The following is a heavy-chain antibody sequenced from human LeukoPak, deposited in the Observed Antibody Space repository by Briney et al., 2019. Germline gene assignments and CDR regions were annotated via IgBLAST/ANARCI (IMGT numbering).Heavy chain of an antibody. Sequence: GGSLRLSCAASGFTFSSYATHWVRQAPGKGLEWVAVISYDGSNKYYADSVKGRFTISRDNSKNTLYLQMNSLRAEDTAVYYCARSDFSGASGSYDYWGQGTLVTVSS. CDR3: ARSDFSGASGSYDY. V-gene: IGHV3-30-3*01. D-gene: IGHD1-26*01. J-gene: IGHJ4*02. CDR1: GFTFSSYA. CDR2: ISYDGSNK.